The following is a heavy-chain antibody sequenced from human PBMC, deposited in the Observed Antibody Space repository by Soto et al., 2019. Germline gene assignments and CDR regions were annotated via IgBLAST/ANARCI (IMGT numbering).Heavy chain of an antibody. J-gene: IGHJ4*02. D-gene: IGHD3-22*01. V-gene: IGHV4-30-2*01. CDR3: ARGDYYDSSGYQY. CDR1: GGSISSGGYS. Sequence: QLQLQESGSGLVKPSQTLSLTCAVSGGSISSGGYSWSWIRQPPGKGLVWIGYIYHSGSTYYNPSLTSRVTISVDRSKNQFSLKLSSVTAADTAVYYCARGDYYDSSGYQYWGQGTLVTVSS. CDR2: IYHSGST.